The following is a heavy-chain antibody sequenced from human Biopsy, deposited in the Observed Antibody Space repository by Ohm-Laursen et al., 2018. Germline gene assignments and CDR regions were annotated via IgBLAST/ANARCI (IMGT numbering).Heavy chain of an antibody. CDR3: AKDLSVYYYYGIDV. D-gene: IGHD5/OR15-5a*01. CDR1: GFTFCDYT. V-gene: IGHV3-30*04. CDR2: ISYDQITK. Sequence: SLRLSCTASGFTFCDYTMHWVRLAPGKGLEWVAVISYDQITKHYADSVRGRFTISRDNSKNTLYLQVNSLRAEDTAVYYCAKDLSVYYYYGIDVWGQGTTVTVSS. J-gene: IGHJ6*02.